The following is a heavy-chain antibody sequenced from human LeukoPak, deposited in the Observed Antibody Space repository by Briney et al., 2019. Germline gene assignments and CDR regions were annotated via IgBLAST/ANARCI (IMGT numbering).Heavy chain of an antibody. CDR2: IYYSGST. D-gene: IGHD3-10*01. CDR1: GGSISSSSYY. CDR3: ARVLLWFGEPERSYFDY. J-gene: IGHJ4*02. V-gene: IGHV4-39*07. Sequence: SETLSHTCAVSGGSISSSSYYWGWIRQPPGKGLEWIGSIYYSGSTYYNPSLKSRVTISVDTSKNQFSLKLSSVTAADTAVYYCARVLLWFGEPERSYFDYWGQGTLVTVSS.